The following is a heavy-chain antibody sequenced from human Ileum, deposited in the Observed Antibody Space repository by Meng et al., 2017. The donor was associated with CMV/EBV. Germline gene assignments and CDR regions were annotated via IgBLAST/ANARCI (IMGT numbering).Heavy chain of an antibody. J-gene: IGHJ4*02. CDR1: GLTVSNDY. CDR3: ARGGSYYGYFDY. CDR2: IYTGGST. Sequence: EVQLVESGGGFVQPGGSLRLSCAVSGLTVSNDYMNWVRQAPGKGLEWVSVIYTGGSTDYADSVKGRFTISRDNSKNTLYLQMNSLRPEDTAVYYCARGGSYYGYFDYWGQGTLVTVSS. D-gene: IGHD1-26*01. V-gene: IGHV3-66*02.